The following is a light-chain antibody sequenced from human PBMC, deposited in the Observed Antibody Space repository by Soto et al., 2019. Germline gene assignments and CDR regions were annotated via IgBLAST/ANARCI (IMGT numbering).Light chain of an antibody. CDR1: QSVSDN. CDR2: GAS. CDR3: QQYNHWPRGYT. V-gene: IGKV3-15*01. J-gene: IGKJ2*01. Sequence: EIVMTQSPATLSVSPGERATLSCRAGQSVSDNLAWYQQRPGQAPRLLFYGASTRATGVPVRFSASGSGTEFTLTISSLQSEDFAVYYCQQYNHWPRGYTFGQGIKLEIK.